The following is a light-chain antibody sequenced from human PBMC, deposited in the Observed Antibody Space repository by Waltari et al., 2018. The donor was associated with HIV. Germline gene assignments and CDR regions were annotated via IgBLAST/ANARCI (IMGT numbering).Light chain of an antibody. CDR2: QDT. V-gene: IGLV3-1*01. CDR1: KLGVKF. Sequence: SYVLTQPPSMSVSPGQTASITCSGDKLGVKFVCWYQQRPGQSPLMVIYQDTERPSGVPERFSGSNSGNTATLTISGTQPLDEADYYCQLWDNNNAVFGGGTKLTVL. J-gene: IGLJ2*01. CDR3: QLWDNNNAV.